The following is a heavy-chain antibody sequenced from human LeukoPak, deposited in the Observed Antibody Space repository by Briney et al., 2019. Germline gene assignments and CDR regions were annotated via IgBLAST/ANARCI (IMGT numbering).Heavy chain of an antibody. V-gene: IGHV1-18*01. Sequence: ASVKVSCKASGYTFTSYGISWVRQAPGQGLEWMGWISAYNGNTNYAQKLQGRVTMTTDTSTSTAHMELRSLRSDDTAVYYCARAVPSYGPETFDYWGQGTLVTVSS. CDR2: ISAYNGNT. J-gene: IGHJ4*02. D-gene: IGHD5-18*01. CDR3: ARAVPSYGPETFDY. CDR1: GYTFTSYG.